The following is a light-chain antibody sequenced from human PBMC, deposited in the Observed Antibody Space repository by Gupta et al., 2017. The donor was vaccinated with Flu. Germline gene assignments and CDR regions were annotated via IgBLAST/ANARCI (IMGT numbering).Light chain of an antibody. Sequence: IRMTQSPSSLSASAGEPVTITCRASQRIRVYLNWYQQQPGKAPKLLIYAASSLQSGVSSRFSGDGSGTDFTLTISSLQPEDFATSYCQQSYTNPLAFGQGTKVEVK. J-gene: IGKJ1*01. CDR1: QRIRVY. V-gene: IGKV1-39*01. CDR3: QQSYTNPLA. CDR2: AAS.